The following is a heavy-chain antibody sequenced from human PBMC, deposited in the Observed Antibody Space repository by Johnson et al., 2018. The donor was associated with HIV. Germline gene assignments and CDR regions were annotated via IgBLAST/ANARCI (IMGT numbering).Heavy chain of an antibody. D-gene: IGHD1-26*01. Sequence: QMLLVESGGGVVQPGRSLRLACVASGFTFSSYPMHWVRQAPGKGLEWVAFIYFDGTNKYYADSVKGRFTISRDNSKNTLYLQMNSLRAEDTAVYYCAKRYSGSLRDTFDIWGQGTMVTVSS. CDR1: GFTFSSYP. J-gene: IGHJ3*02. CDR3: AKRYSGSLRDTFDI. CDR2: IYFDGTNK. V-gene: IGHV3-30*18.